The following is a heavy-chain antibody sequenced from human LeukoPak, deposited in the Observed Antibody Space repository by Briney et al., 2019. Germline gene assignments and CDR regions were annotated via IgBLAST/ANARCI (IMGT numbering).Heavy chain of an antibody. CDR1: GFTVSNNF. Sequence: GASLRLSCAASGFTVSNNFMTWVRQAPGKGPECVSVIYSGGNTYYSDSLKGGLTISRDNSKNTLYLQMNSMRAEATNVYYCARKSDSLMVRGGDCWGQGALVTVSS. CDR3: ARKSDSLMVRGGDC. D-gene: IGHD3-10*01. V-gene: IGHV3-53*01. J-gene: IGHJ4*02. CDR2: IYSGGNT.